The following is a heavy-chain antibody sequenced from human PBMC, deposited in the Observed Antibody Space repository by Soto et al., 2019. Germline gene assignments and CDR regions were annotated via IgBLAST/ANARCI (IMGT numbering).Heavy chain of an antibody. D-gene: IGHD6-19*01. CDR2: IYHSGST. CDR3: ARPSSTGWRNDGFDI. J-gene: IGHJ3*02. Sequence: QVQLQESGPGLVKPSGTLSLTCAVSGGSISSSNWWSWVRQPPGKGLEWIGEIYHSGSTNYNPSLKSRVTISVDKSKNQLALKLSSVTAAVTDVYYCARPSSTGWRNDGFDIWGHGTMVTVSS. V-gene: IGHV4-4*02. CDR1: GGSISSSNW.